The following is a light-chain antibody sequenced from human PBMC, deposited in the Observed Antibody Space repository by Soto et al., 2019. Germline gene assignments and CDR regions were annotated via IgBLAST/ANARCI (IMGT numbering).Light chain of an antibody. J-gene: IGKJ1*01. CDR1: QTISTY. CDR2: SIS. V-gene: IGKV1-39*01. CDR3: QQSFNTAAWT. Sequence: DIQVTQSPSSLSASVGDRVNMTCRASQTISTYLNWYQHKVGKAPKLLVYSISTLHSGVPSRFSGRRSGTDYTLNINSLQPEDAATYYCQQSFNTAAWTFGQGTKVEIK.